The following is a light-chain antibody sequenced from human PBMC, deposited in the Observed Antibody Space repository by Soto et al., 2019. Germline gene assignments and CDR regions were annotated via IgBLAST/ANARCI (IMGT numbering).Light chain of an antibody. CDR2: AAS. V-gene: IGKV3-20*01. CDR3: QQYGSSRWT. Sequence: EIVLAQSPGTLSLSPGERATLSCRASQSVSSNYLAWYQQKPGQAPRLLIYAASSRATGIPDRFSGSGPGTDFTLTISRLEPEDFALYYCQQYGSSRWTFGQGAKVEV. CDR1: QSVSSNY. J-gene: IGKJ1*01.